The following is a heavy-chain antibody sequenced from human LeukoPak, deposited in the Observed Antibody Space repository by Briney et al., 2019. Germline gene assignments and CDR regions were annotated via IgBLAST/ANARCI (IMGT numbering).Heavy chain of an antibody. J-gene: IGHJ4*02. V-gene: IGHV1-69*06. CDR3: ARGESGLAVAGLRIDY. Sequence: SVKVSCKASGGTFSSYAISWVRQAPGQGLEWMGGIIPIFGTANYAQKFQGRVTITADKSTSTAYMELSSLRSEDTAVYYCARGESGLAVAGLRIDYWGQGTLVTVSS. CDR2: IIPIFGTA. D-gene: IGHD6-19*01. CDR1: GGTFSSYA.